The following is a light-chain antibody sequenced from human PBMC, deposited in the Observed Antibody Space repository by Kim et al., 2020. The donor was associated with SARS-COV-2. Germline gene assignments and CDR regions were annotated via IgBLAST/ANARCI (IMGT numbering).Light chain of an antibody. CDR2: VAS. CDR3: QQYDKLPLT. J-gene: IGKJ4*02. Sequence: ASVGDKVTITCQASQAIDNYLNCFHQRPGKAPKLLIYVASNSEKGVPSRFSGSGYGKFFTLTISGLQPEDIGTYYCQQYDKLPLTFGGGTKVDIK. CDR1: QAIDNY. V-gene: IGKV1-33*01.